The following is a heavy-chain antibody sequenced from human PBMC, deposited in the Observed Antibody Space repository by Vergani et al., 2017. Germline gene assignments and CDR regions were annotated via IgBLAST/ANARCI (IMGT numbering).Heavy chain of an antibody. D-gene: IGHD3-3*01. CDR3: ARDITIFGVVPDAFDI. V-gene: IGHV3-23*04. CDR2: ISGSGGST. CDR1: GFTFSSYA. J-gene: IGHJ3*02. Sequence: EVQLVESGGGLVQPGRSLRLSCAASGFTFSSYAMSWVRQAPGKGLEWVSAISGSGGSTYYADSVKGRFTISRDNSKNTLYLQMNSLRAEDTAVYYCARDITIFGVVPDAFDIWGQGTMVTVSS.